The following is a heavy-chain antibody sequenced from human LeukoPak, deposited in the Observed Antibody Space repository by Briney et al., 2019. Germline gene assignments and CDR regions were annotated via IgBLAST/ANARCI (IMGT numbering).Heavy chain of an antibody. CDR3: AKELRYFDWLFIGFFDY. D-gene: IGHD3-9*01. J-gene: IGHJ4*02. Sequence: GGSLRLSCAASGFTFSSYGMSWVRQAPGKGLEWVSAISGSGGSTYYADSVKGRFTISRDNSKNTLYLQMNSLRAEDTAVYYCAKELRYFDWLFIGFFDYWGQGTLVTVSS. CDR2: ISGSGGST. V-gene: IGHV3-23*01. CDR1: GFTFSSYG.